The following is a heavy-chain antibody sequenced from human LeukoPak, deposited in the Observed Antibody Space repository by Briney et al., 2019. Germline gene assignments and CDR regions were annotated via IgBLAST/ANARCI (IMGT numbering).Heavy chain of an antibody. Sequence: SVKVSCKASGGTFSSYAISWVRQAPGQGLEWMGGIIPIFGTANYAQKFQGRVTITADESTSTAYMELSSLRSEDSAVYYCARDLDDCSSTSCRYYFDYWGQGTLVTVSS. V-gene: IGHV1-69*13. CDR1: GGTFSSYA. CDR2: IIPIFGTA. J-gene: IGHJ4*02. D-gene: IGHD2-2*01. CDR3: ARDLDDCSSTSCRYYFDY.